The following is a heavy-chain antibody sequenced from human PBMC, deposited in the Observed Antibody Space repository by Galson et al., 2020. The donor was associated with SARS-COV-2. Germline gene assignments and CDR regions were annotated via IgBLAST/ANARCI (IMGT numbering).Heavy chain of an antibody. CDR1: GYTFTAYY. CDR2: INPNTGGT. D-gene: IGHD5-12*01. CDR3: ARETGMATFNYFDY. V-gene: IGHV1-2*04. J-gene: IGHJ4*02. Sequence: ASVKVSCKTSGYTFTAYYIHWVRQAPGQGLEWMGWINPNTGGTNYAQKFQGWVTMTRDTSISTAYMALSRLKSDDTAVYYCARETGMATFNYFDYWGQGTLVTVSS.